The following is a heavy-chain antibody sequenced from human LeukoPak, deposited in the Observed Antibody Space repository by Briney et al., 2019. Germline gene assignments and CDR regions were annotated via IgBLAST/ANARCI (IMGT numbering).Heavy chain of an antibody. J-gene: IGHJ4*02. V-gene: IGHV4-39*07. CDR2: IYYSGST. Sequence: PSETLSLTCTVSGGSISSSSYYWGCIRQPPGKGLEWIGSIYYSGSTYYNPSLKSRVTTSVDTPKNQFSLKLSSVTAADTAVYYCARDTDTAMVEYWGQGTLVTVSS. CDR1: GGSISSSSYY. CDR3: ARDTDTAMVEY. D-gene: IGHD5-18*01.